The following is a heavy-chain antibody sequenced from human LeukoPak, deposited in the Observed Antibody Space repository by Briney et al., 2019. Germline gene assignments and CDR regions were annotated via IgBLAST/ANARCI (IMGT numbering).Heavy chain of an antibody. Sequence: GGSLRLSCAASGFTFSSFGMHWVRQAPGKGLEWVAVISYDGSNKYYADSVKGRFTISRDNAKNSLYLQMNSLRAEDTAVYYCARQHPDRYCSSTSCYLDSLFYYGMDVWGQGTTVTVSS. D-gene: IGHD2-2*01. CDR1: GFTFSSFG. V-gene: IGHV3-30*03. CDR2: ISYDGSNK. CDR3: ARQHPDRYCSSTSCYLDSLFYYGMDV. J-gene: IGHJ6*02.